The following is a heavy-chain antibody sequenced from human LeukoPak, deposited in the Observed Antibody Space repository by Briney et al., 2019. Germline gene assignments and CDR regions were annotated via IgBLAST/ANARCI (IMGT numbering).Heavy chain of an antibody. CDR3: ARVGNTYYDFWSGSPYYMDV. CDR1: GGTFSSYA. V-gene: IGHV1-69*05. CDR2: IIPIFGTA. Sequence: GSSVKVSCKASGGTFSSYAISWVRQAPGRGLEWMGGIIPIFGTANYAQKFQGRVTITTDESTSTAYMELSSLRSEDTAVYYCARVGNTYYDFWSGSPYYMDVWGKGTTVTVSS. J-gene: IGHJ6*03. D-gene: IGHD3-3*01.